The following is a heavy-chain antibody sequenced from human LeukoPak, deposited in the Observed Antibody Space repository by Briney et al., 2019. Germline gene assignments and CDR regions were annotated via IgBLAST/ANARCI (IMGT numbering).Heavy chain of an antibody. CDR1: GFTFSSYS. J-gene: IGHJ4*02. Sequence: PGGSLRLSCAASGFTFSSYSMNWVRQAPGKGLEWVAVISYDGSNKYYADSVKGRFTISRDNSKNTLYLQMNSLRAEDTAVYYCARDSPYSSYFDYWGQGTLVTVSS. D-gene: IGHD4-11*01. CDR2: ISYDGSNK. V-gene: IGHV3-30*03. CDR3: ARDSPYSSYFDY.